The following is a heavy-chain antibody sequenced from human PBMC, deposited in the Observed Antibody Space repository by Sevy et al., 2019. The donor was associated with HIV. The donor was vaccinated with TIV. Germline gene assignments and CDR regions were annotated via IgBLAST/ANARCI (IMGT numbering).Heavy chain of an antibody. CDR1: GGSISSYY. J-gene: IGHJ4*02. CDR2: RYYSGST. V-gene: IGHV4-59*01. CDR3: AREGRASNSAFDY. Sequence: SETLSLTCTVSGGSISSYYWSWIRLPPGKGLEWIGSRYYSGSTNDNPSLKSRVTISVDTSKNQFSLKLSSVTAADTAVYYSAREGRASNSAFDYWGQGTLVTVSS. D-gene: IGHD3-10*01.